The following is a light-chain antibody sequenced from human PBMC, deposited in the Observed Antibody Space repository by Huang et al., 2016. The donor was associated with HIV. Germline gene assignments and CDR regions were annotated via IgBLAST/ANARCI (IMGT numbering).Light chain of an antibody. Sequence: DIVMTQTPLSLSVTPGQPASISCKSSQSLLHSDGKTYLYWYLHKPGQSPQLLIYEVSNRFYGVADRFSGSGSGTDFTLKISRVEAEDVGVYYCMQSIQRPLTFGGGTKVEIK. CDR1: QSLLHSDGKTY. J-gene: IGKJ4*01. CDR2: EVS. V-gene: IGKV2D-29*02. CDR3: MQSIQRPLT.